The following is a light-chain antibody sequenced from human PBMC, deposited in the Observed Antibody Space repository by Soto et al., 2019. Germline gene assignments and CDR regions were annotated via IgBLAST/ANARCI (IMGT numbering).Light chain of an antibody. CDR3: QQYDDWLRLT. J-gene: IGKJ4*01. CDR1: QSVSIY. Sequence: EIVMRQSPATLSVSPGERATFSCGASQSVSIYLAWYQQKPGQAPRLLIFGASYRATGIPARFSGSGSGTEFNLTISSLQSEDFAVYFCQQYDDWLRLTFGGGTKVDIK. CDR2: GAS. V-gene: IGKV3D-15*01.